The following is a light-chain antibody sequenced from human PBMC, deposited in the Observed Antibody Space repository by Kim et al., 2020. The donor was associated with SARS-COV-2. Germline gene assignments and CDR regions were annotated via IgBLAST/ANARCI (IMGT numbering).Light chain of an antibody. CDR2: DVS. V-gene: IGLV2-23*02. CDR3: CSYTTSGTLI. CDR1: SNDIGTYNL. Sequence: GQSITISCAGTSNDIGTYNLVSWYQQHPGKAPKLIIYDVSERPSGVSNRFSGSKSGNTASLTISGLQAGDEADYYCCSYTTSGTLIFGGGTQLTVL. J-gene: IGLJ2*01.